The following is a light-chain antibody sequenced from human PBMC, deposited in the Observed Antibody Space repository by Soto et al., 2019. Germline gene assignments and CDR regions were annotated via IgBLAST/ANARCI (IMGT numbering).Light chain of an antibody. CDR2: KAS. CDR1: QTISSC. CDR3: QHYNSYSEA. Sequence: DTQTTQSPSTVSGSVGDRVTIPCRASQTISSCLAWYQQKPGKAPKLLIYKASTLKSGVPSRFSGSGSGTEFTLTIYSLQPDDFAPYYCQHYNSYSEAFGQGTKVDIK. J-gene: IGKJ1*01. V-gene: IGKV1-5*03.